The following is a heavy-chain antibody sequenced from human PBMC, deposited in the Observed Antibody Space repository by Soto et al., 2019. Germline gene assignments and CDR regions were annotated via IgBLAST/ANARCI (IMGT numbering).Heavy chain of an antibody. Sequence: EVQLLESGGGLVQPGGSLRLSCAASGFTFSSYAMSWVRQAPGKGLEWVSTISSSGGTTYYADSVKGRFTISRDNSKNTLYLXXXXXXXEXXXVXXXXXXXXXXXXXTYTIDPWGQGTLVTVSS. V-gene: IGHV3-23*01. J-gene: IGHJ5*02. CDR2: ISSSGGTT. CDR3: XXXXXXXXXXTYTIDP. CDR1: GFTFSSYA.